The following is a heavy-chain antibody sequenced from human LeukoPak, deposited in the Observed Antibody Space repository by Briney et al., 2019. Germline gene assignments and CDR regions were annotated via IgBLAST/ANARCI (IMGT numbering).Heavy chain of an antibody. CDR2: IKQDGSEK. J-gene: IGHJ4*02. CDR1: GFTFSSYW. D-gene: IGHD4-17*01. Sequence: GGSLRLSCAASGFTFSSYWMSWVRQAPGKGLEWVANIKQDGSEKYYVDSVKGRFTISRDNAKNSLYLQMNSLRAEDTAVYYCARVFRDMTTKISDYWGQGTLVTVSS. CDR3: ARVFRDMTTKISDY. V-gene: IGHV3-7*01.